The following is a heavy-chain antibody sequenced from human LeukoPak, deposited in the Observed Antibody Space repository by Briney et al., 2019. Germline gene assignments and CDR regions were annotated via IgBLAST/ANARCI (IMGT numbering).Heavy chain of an antibody. CDR2: INSDGSST. Sequence: GGSLRLSCAASGFTFSSYWMHWVRQAPGKGLVWVSRINSDGSSTSYADSVKGRFTISRDNAKSTLYLQMNSLRAEDTAVYYCARSDFWSGGGFDYWGQGTLVTVSS. CDR1: GFTFSSYW. V-gene: IGHV3-74*01. CDR3: ARSDFWSGGGFDY. J-gene: IGHJ4*02. D-gene: IGHD3-3*01.